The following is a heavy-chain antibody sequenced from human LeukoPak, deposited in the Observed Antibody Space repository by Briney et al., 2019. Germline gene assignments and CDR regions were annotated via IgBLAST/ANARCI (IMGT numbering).Heavy chain of an antibody. CDR3: ARHVAAGYYYYMDV. Sequence: SETLSLTCAVYGGSFSGYYWSWIRQPPGMGLEWIGEINHSGSTNYNPSLKSRVTISVDTSKNQFSLKLSSVTAADTAVYYCARHVAAGYYYYMDVWGKGTTVTISS. CDR2: INHSGST. CDR1: GGSFSGYY. V-gene: IGHV4-34*01. J-gene: IGHJ6*03. D-gene: IGHD2-15*01.